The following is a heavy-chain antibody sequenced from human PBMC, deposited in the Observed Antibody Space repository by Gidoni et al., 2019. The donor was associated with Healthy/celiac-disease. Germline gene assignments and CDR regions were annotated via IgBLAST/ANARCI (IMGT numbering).Heavy chain of an antibody. D-gene: IGHD3-16*01. CDR2: ISGSGGST. J-gene: IGHJ4*02. V-gene: IGHV3-23*01. CDR3: AKDLDYAEEDGRLGGSGY. CDR1: GFTFSSYA. Sequence: EVQLLESGGGLVQPGGSLRLSCAASGFTFSSYAMSWVRQAPGKGLEWVSAISGSGGSTYYADSVKGRFTISRDNSKNTLYLQMNSLRAEDTAVYYCAKDLDYAEEDGRLGGSGYWGQGTLVTVSS.